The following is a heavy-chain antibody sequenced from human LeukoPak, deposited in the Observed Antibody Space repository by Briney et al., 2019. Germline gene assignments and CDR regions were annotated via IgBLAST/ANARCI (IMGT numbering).Heavy chain of an antibody. V-gene: IGHV4-39*07. Sequence: SSETLSLTCTVSGGSISSSSYYWGWIRQPPGKGLEWIGSIYYSGSTYYNPSLKSRVTISVDTSKNQFSLKLSSVTAADTAVYYCASRYFVWLSRRAFDTWGQGTMVTVSS. CDR3: ASRYFVWLSRRAFDT. J-gene: IGHJ3*02. CDR1: GGSISSSSYY. CDR2: IYYSGST. D-gene: IGHD3-9*01.